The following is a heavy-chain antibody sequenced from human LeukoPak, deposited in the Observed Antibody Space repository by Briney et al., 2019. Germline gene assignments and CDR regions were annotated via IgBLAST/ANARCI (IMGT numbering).Heavy chain of an antibody. CDR3: AREYYDFWSDPRIDY. CDR1: GFTFSSYA. V-gene: IGHV3-23*01. CDR2: ISGSGDTT. J-gene: IGHJ4*02. D-gene: IGHD3-3*01. Sequence: GGSLRLSCAASGFTFSSYAMSWVRQAPGKGLEWVSSISGSGDTTYYADSVKGRFTISRDNAKNSLYLQMNSLRAEDTAVYYCAREYYDFWSDPRIDYWGQGTLVTVSS.